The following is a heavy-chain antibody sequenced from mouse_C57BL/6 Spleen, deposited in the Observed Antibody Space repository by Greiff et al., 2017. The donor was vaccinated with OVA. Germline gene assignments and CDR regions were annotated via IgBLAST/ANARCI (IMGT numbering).Heavy chain of an antibody. Sequence: QVQLKESGAELVKPGASVKISCKASGYAFSSYWMNWVQQRPGKGLEWIGQIYPGDGDTNYNGKFKGKATLTADKSSSTAYMQLSSLTSEESAVYFCARNGYYGSSHGYFDVWGTGTTVTVSS. J-gene: IGHJ1*03. CDR1: GYAFSSYW. V-gene: IGHV1-80*01. CDR3: ARNGYYGSSHGYFDV. CDR2: IYPGDGDT. D-gene: IGHD1-1*01.